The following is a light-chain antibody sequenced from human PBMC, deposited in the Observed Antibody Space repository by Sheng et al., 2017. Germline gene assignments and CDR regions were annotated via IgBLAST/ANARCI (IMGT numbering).Light chain of an antibody. V-gene: IGKV1-5*03. CDR1: QSISSW. CDR2: KAS. J-gene: IGKJ1*01. CDR3: QQYHSSPWT. Sequence: DIQMTQSPSTLSASVGDRVTITCRASQSISSWMAWYQQKPGKAPKLLIYKASDLESGVPSRFSGSGAATQFTLTISSLQPDDFATYYCQQYHSSPWTFGQGTKVDIK.